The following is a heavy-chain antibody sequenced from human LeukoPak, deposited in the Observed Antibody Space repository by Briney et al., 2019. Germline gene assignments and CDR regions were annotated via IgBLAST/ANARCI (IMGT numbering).Heavy chain of an antibody. D-gene: IGHD6-19*01. CDR2: IYYSGST. J-gene: IGHJ5*02. CDR3: ATSIPSSGWYPSGWFDP. V-gene: IGHV4-34*01. Sequence: RSSETLSLTCAVYGGSFSGYYWSWIRQPPGKGLEWIGSIYYSGSTYYNPSLKSRVTISVDTSKNQFSLKLSSVTAADTAVYYCATSIPSSGWYPSGWFDPWGQGTLVTVSS. CDR1: GGSFSGYY.